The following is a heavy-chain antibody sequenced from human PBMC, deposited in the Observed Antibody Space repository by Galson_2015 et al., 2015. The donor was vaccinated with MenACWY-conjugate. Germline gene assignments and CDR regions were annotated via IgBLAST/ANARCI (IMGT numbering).Heavy chain of an antibody. CDR3: GRHWGGAPLLEWHDDAFDL. D-gene: IGHD3-3*01. CDR1: GYSFSTYW. V-gene: IGHV5-51*01. Sequence: QSGAEVKKPGESLKISCKGSGYSFSTYWIAWVRQLPGKGLEWMGLISPGDSNTRYSPAFHGQVTISADKSISTAYLQLHSLQASDTAMYYCGRHWGGAPLLEWHDDAFDLWGQGTFVTVSS. J-gene: IGHJ3*01. CDR2: ISPGDSNT.